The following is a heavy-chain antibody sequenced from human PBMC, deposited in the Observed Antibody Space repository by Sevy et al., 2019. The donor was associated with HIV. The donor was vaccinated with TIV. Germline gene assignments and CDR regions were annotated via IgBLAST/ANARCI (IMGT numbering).Heavy chain of an antibody. J-gene: IGHJ4*02. Sequence: GGSLRLSCAASGFTFSSYAMHWVRQAPGKGLEWVAVISYDGSNKYYADSVKGRFTISRDNSKNTLYLQMNSLRAEDTAVYYCARAVSIQLWNYYFDYWGQGTLVTVSS. CDR2: ISYDGSNK. V-gene: IGHV3-30-3*01. D-gene: IGHD5-18*01. CDR1: GFTFSSYA. CDR3: ARAVSIQLWNYYFDY.